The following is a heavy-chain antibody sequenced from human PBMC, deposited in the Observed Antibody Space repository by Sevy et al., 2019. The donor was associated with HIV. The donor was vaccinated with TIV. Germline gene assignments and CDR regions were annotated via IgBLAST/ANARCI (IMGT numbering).Heavy chain of an antibody. V-gene: IGHV3-53*01. Sequence: GGSLRLSCAASGFTVSRNFMSWIRQAPGKGLEWVSIIYSDGTTFYADSVKGRFTISRDNSMNTLYLQMNTLRAEDTAVYYCVGADRPNQGDFWGQGTLVTVSS. CDR1: GFTVSRNF. CDR3: VGADRPNQGDF. J-gene: IGHJ4*02. CDR2: IYSDGTT. D-gene: IGHD6-6*01.